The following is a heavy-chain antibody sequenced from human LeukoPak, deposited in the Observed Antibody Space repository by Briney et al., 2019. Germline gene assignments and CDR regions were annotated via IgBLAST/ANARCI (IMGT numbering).Heavy chain of an antibody. J-gene: IGHJ3*02. CDR2: IPSDGSNK. CDR1: GFTFSSYA. Sequence: GGSLRLSCAASGFTFSSYAMHWVRQAPGKGLGWVAVIPSDGSNKYYADSVKGRFTISRDKSKNTLYLQMNSARAEDTAVYYCARGTGWGYVWGSYRAFDIWGQGTMVTVSS. V-gene: IGHV3-30*04. CDR3: ARGTGWGYVWGSYRAFDI. D-gene: IGHD3-16*02.